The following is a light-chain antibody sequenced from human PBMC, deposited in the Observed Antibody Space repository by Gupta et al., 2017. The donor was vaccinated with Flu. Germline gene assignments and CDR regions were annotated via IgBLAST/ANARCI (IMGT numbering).Light chain of an antibody. CDR2: VCS. V-gene: IGKV2-28*01. Sequence: DIDMTQSLLSLLVTPGEPASISCRPTLSLLHSNGYNYVGWYLQKPGQSPQLLIDVCSNRACGVPDRFSGSGAGTDFTLKSSRVEAEDVGVYYCMQALQTLTFGPGTKVDIK. CDR3: MQALQTLT. J-gene: IGKJ3*01. CDR1: LSLLHSNGYNY.